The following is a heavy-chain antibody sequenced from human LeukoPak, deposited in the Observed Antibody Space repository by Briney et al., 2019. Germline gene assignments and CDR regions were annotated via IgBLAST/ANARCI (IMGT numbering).Heavy chain of an antibody. CDR3: AKSVGSGSYYS. J-gene: IGHJ4*02. CDR2: ISGSGGST. D-gene: IGHD3-10*01. Sequence: GGSLRLSCVASGFTFSTYGMSWVRQAPGKGLEWVSAISGSGGSTYYADSVKGRFTISRDNSKNTLYLQMNSLRAEDTAVYYCAKSVGSGSYYSWGQGTLVTVSS. V-gene: IGHV3-23*01. CDR1: GFTFSTYG.